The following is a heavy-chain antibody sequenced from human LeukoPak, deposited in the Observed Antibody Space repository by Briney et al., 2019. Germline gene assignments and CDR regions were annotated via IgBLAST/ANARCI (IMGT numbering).Heavy chain of an antibody. J-gene: IGHJ6*02. CDR1: GFTLSSNA. CDR3: ARDLRLNTDYYYGMDV. CDR2: ISSSSSYI. D-gene: IGHD4/OR15-4a*01. Sequence: PGGSLRLSCAASGFTLSSNAMSWVRQAPGKGLEWVSSISSSSSYIYYADSVKGRFTISRDNAKNSLYLQMNSLRAEDTAVYYCARDLRLNTDYYYGMDVWGQGTTVTVSS. V-gene: IGHV3-21*01.